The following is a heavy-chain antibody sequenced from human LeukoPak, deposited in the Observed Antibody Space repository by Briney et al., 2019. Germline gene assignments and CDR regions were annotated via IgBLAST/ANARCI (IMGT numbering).Heavy chain of an antibody. CDR2: ISGSGSA. Sequence: PSQTLSLTCTVSGDSINNGGLSWNWIRQSAGKGLEWIGRISGSGSASYNPSLKSRITISVDTSKNQFSLKLSSVTAADTAVYYCARDIIAARERYYYYMDVWGKGTTVTVSS. J-gene: IGHJ6*03. D-gene: IGHD6-6*01. CDR3: ARDIIAARERYYYYMDV. CDR1: GDSINNGGLS. V-gene: IGHV4-61*02.